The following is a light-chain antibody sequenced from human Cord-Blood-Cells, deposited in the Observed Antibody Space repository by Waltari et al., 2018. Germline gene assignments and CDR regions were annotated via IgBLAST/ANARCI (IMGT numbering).Light chain of an antibody. J-gene: IGLJ1*01. CDR2: DVS. CDR1: SSDVGGHNY. V-gene: IGLV2-14*01. CDR3: SSYTSSSISYV. Sequence: QSALTQPASVSGSPGQSITISCTGTSSDVGGHNYVSWYQQHPGKAPKLMIYDVSNRPSGVSNRFSGSKSGNTASLTISGLQAEDEADYYCSSYTSSSISYVFGTGTKVTVL.